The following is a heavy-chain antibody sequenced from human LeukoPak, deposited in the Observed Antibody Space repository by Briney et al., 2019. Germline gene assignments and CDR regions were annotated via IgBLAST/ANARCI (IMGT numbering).Heavy chain of an antibody. D-gene: IGHD6-13*01. CDR3: ASEGPEYSSSWYGY. CDR2: CSAYNGNT. V-gene: IGHV1-18*01. Sequence: ASVRVSCKASGYTFTSYGISWVRQAPGQGLEWMGWCSAYNGNTNYAQKLPGKVTLTIDTSTSKPFLALTKLRSDHRAVYFFASEGPEYSSSWYGYWGQGTLVTVSS. J-gene: IGHJ4*02. CDR1: GYTFTSYG.